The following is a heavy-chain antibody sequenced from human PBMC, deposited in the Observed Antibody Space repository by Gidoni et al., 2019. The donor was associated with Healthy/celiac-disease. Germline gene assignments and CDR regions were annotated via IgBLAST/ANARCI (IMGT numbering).Heavy chain of an antibody. CDR1: GYTFTSYY. D-gene: IGHD2-2*01. J-gene: IGHJ6*02. V-gene: IGHV1-46*01. CDR3: ARVANLCSSTSCYPIEYGMDV. CDR2: INPSGGST. Sequence: QVQLVQSGAEVKKPGASVKVSCKASGYTFTSYYMHWVRQAPGQGLEWMGIINPSGGSTSYAQKFQGRVTMTRDTSTSTVYMELSSLRSEDTAVYYCARVANLCSSTSCYPIEYGMDVWGQGTTVTVSS.